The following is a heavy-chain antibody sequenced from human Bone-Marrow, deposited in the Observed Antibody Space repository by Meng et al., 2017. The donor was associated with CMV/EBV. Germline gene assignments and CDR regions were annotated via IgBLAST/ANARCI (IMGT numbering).Heavy chain of an antibody. D-gene: IGHD3-3*01. J-gene: IGHJ5*02. CDR1: GGSFSGYY. V-gene: IGHV4-34*01. CDR3: ARGTSGLFIGGGLDP. CDR2: INHSGST. Sequence: GSLRLSCAVYGGSFSGYYWSWNRQPPGKGLEWIGEINHSGSTNYNPSLKSRVTISVDTSKNQFSLKLSSVTAADTAVYYRARGTSGLFIGGGLDPWGEGTLVTVSS.